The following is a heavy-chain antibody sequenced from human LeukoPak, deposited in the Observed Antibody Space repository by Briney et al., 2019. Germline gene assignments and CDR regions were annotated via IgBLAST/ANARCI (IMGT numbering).Heavy chain of an antibody. Sequence: GGSLRLSCAASGFTFSNAWMSWVRQAPGKGLEWVGRIKSKTDGGTTDYAAPVKGRFTISKDDSKNTLYLQMNSLKTEDTAVYYCTTPGGDYEGYFDYWGQGTLVTVSS. CDR1: GFTFSNAW. CDR2: IKSKTDGGTT. V-gene: IGHV3-15*01. D-gene: IGHD4-17*01. J-gene: IGHJ4*02. CDR3: TTPGGDYEGYFDY.